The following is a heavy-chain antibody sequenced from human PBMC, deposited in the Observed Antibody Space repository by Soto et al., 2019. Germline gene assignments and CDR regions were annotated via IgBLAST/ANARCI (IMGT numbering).Heavy chain of an antibody. J-gene: IGHJ4*02. CDR2: LDAEDGET. CDR3: ATLPRTIERTPAAIWSFDS. CDR1: GYSLSDLS. D-gene: IGHD2-2*01. Sequence: ASVKGSWKVSGYSLSDLSIHWVRQAPGKGLEWMGGLDAEDGETIYAQKLQGRGTMTEDTSTDTAYMELSSLTSEDTAMYYCATLPRTIERTPAAIWSFDSWGQGTLVTVSS. V-gene: IGHV1-24*01.